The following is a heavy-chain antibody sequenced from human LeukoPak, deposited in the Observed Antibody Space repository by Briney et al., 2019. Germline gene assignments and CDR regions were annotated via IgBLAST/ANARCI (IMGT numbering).Heavy chain of an antibody. CDR2: IIPIFGTA. V-gene: IGHV1-69*13. J-gene: IGHJ3*02. Sequence: SVEVSCKASGGTFSSYAISWVRQAPGQGLEWMGGIIPIFGTADYAQKFQGRVTITADESTSTAYMELSSLRSEDTAVYYCARAPLRVGAAAGTFDAFDIWGQGTMVTVSS. D-gene: IGHD6-13*01. CDR3: ARAPLRVGAAAGTFDAFDI. CDR1: GGTFSSYA.